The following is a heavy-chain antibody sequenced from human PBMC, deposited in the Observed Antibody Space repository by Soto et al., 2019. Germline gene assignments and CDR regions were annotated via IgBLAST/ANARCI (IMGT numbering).Heavy chain of an antibody. CDR2: IIPILGIA. V-gene: IGHV1-69*04. Sequence: GASVKVSCKASGGTFSSYTISWVRQAPGQGLEWMGRIIPILGIANYAQKFQGRVTITADKSTSTAYMELSSLRSEDTAVYYCARDSPGVAAAGNPFDYWGQGTLVTVSS. D-gene: IGHD6-13*01. CDR3: ARDSPGVAAAGNPFDY. J-gene: IGHJ4*02. CDR1: GGTFSSYT.